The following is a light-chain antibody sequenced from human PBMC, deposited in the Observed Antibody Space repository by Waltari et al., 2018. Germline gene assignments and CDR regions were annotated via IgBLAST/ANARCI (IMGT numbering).Light chain of an antibody. Sequence: DIVLTQSPPTLSLSPGERATLSRRASQRVDSQLAWYQQKPGQAPRLLIHDVSNRATGVPARFSGSGFGTDFTFTVSRLEPEDSAFYYCQQRYDWPITFGGGTKVEIK. CDR3: QQRYDWPIT. CDR2: DVS. CDR1: QRVDSQ. J-gene: IGKJ4*01. V-gene: IGKV3-11*01.